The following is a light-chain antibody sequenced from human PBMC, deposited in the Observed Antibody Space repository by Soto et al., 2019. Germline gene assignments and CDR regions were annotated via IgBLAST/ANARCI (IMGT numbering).Light chain of an antibody. V-gene: IGKV1-39*01. CDR1: QSISNH. Sequence: DIHMTQSPSTLSASVKDRVIITCRASQSISNHLNWYQQKKGKAPKLLIFAASSLQSGVPSRFSGSRYGPDFNLTISSLQTEDFATYYCQQSYSSPPTFGQGTKVDIK. CDR3: QQSYSSPPT. CDR2: AAS. J-gene: IGKJ1*01.